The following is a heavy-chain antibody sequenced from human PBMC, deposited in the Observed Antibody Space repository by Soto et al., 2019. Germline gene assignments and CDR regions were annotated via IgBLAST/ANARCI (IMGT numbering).Heavy chain of an antibody. CDR3: ARLSAVDYVWGSYPLYFDY. V-gene: IGHV4-39*01. D-gene: IGHD3-16*01. J-gene: IGHJ4*02. Sequence: NPSETLSLTCTVSGGSISSSSYYWGWIRQPPGKGLEWIGSIYYSGSTYYNPSLKSRVTISVDTSKNQFSLKLSSVTAADTAVYYCARLSAVDYVWGSYPLYFDYWGQGXLVTVSS. CDR2: IYYSGST. CDR1: GGSISSSSYY.